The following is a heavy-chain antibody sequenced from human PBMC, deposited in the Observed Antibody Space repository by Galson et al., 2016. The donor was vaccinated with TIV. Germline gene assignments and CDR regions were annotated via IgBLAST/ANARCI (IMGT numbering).Heavy chain of an antibody. J-gene: IGHJ6*02. V-gene: IGHV3-48*02. CDR3: AREQNYALDV. CDR1: GFIFSDYA. Sequence: SLRLSCAASGFIFSDYAMNWARQTPGKGLEWISYISRSGGNSFYAESVKSRFTVSRDSLDKSVFLQMNSLRDEDTAVYFCAREQNYALDVWGPGTMVTVSS. CDR2: ISRSGGNS. D-gene: IGHD1-7*01.